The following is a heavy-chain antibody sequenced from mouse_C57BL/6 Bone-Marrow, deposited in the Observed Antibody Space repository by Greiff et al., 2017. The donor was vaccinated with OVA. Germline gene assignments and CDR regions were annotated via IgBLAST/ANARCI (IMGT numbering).Heavy chain of an antibody. D-gene: IGHD1-1*01. CDR1: GYTFTNYW. Sequence: QVQLQQSGAELVRPGTSVKMSCKASGYTFTNYWIGWAKQRPGHGLEWIGDIYPGGGYTNYNEKLQGKATLTADKSSSTAYMQVSRLASEDSAIYDCARESPDYYGSRGCYFDVWGTGTTVTVSS. J-gene: IGHJ1*03. CDR3: ARESPDYYGSRGCYFDV. CDR2: IYPGGGYT. V-gene: IGHV1-63*01.